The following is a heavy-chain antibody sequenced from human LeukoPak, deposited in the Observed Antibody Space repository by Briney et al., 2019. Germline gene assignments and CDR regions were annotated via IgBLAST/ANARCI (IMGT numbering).Heavy chain of an antibody. J-gene: IGHJ6*02. V-gene: IGHV3-30*18. CDR2: ISYDGSNK. Sequence: GGSLRLSCAASGFTFSSYGMHWVRQAPGKGLEWVAVISYDGSNKYYEDSVKGRFTISRDNSKNTLYLQMNSLRAEDTAVYYCAKDHPYGSGSYYIEFLGYYYYYGMDVWGQGTTVTVSS. D-gene: IGHD3-10*01. CDR3: AKDHPYGSGSYYIEFLGYYYYYGMDV. CDR1: GFTFSSYG.